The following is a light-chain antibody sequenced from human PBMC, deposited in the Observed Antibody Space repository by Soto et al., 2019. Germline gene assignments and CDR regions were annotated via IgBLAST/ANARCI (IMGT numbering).Light chain of an antibody. CDR3: QQSRSTLRT. J-gene: IGKJ1*01. CDR1: QNIMTF. CDR2: AAS. V-gene: IGKV1-39*01. Sequence: DIHMTQSPSSLSASVGDRVTLSCRASQNIMTFLNWYQQKPGKAPKLLIYAASSLQSGVPSRFSGSGSGTDSTLTINSLHPEDFATYYCQQSRSTLRTFGQGTKVDIK.